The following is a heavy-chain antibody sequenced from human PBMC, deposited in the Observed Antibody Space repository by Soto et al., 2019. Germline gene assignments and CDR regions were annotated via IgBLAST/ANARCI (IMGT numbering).Heavy chain of an antibody. D-gene: IGHD2-8*02. CDR1: GYTFTRYY. CDR3: ARGGDAQPCTDSRLFDQ. V-gene: IGHV1-46*01. J-gene: IGHJ4*02. Sequence: QVQLVQSGAEVKKPGALMRVSCKASGYTFTRYYMHWVRQAPGQGLEWMGKINPSDQNTSYAQKFQGRLTMNSDTSTSTLYMEMSSLRSEDTATYYCARGGDAQPCTDSRLFDQWGQGTLVTVSS. CDR2: INPSDQNT.